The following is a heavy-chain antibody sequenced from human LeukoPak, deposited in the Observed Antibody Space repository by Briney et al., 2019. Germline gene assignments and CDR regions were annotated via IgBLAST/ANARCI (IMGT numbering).Heavy chain of an antibody. V-gene: IGHV4-59*01. CDR2: IYYTGDT. J-gene: IGHJ6*02. CDR1: GGSISTYY. D-gene: IGHD3-22*01. CDR3: ARSYDSRGYCYYGMDV. Sequence: SSETLSLTCTVSGGSISTYYWSWIRQPPGKGLQWIGYIYYTGDTDYNPSLKSRVTISLDTSKNEFSLRLTSVTAADTAVYYCARSYDSRGYCYYGMDVWGQGTTVTVSS.